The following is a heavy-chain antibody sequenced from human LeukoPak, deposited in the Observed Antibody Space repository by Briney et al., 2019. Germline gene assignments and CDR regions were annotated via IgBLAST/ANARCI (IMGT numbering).Heavy chain of an antibody. V-gene: IGHV3-21*01. CDR2: ISSSSSYI. J-gene: IGHJ4*02. D-gene: IGHD6-13*01. CDR3: ARDDERAAAGTDY. Sequence: GGSLRLSCAASGFTFSSYSMNWVRQAPGKGLEWVSSISSSSSYIYYADSVKGRFTISRDSAKNSLYLQMNSLRAEDTAVYYCARDDERAAAGTDYWGQGTLVTVSS. CDR1: GFTFSSYS.